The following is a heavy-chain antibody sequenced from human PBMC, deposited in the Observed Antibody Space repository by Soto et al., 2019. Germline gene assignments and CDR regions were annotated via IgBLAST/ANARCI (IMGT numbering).Heavy chain of an antibody. J-gene: IGHJ3*02. Sequence: QITLKESGPTLVKPTQTLTLTCTFSGFSLTTTGVGVGWIRQPPGEALEWLAIIYWDDDRRYRPSLKTRLAITKDTSRNQVVLMMTNMDPVDTATYYCAHVVITYGSVVGEDAFDMWGQGTMVTVSS. CDR3: AHVVITYGSVVGEDAFDM. V-gene: IGHV2-5*02. CDR2: IYWDDDR. CDR1: GFSLTTTGVG. D-gene: IGHD3-16*01.